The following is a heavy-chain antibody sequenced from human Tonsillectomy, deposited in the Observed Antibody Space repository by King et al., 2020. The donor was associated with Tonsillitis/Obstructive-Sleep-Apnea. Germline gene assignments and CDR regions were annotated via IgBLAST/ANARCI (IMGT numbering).Heavy chain of an antibody. CDR3: TRVGIVVVPAAIPQDYFDY. Sequence: VQLVESGGGLVQPGRSLRLSCTASGFTFGDYAMSWVRQAPGKGLEWVGFIRSKAYVGTTEYAASVKGRFTISRDDSKSIAYLQMNSLKTEDTAVYYCTRVGIVVVPAAIPQDYFDYWGQGTLVTVSS. D-gene: IGHD2-2*02. J-gene: IGHJ4*02. CDR2: IRSKAYVGTT. CDR1: GFTFGDYA. V-gene: IGHV3-49*04.